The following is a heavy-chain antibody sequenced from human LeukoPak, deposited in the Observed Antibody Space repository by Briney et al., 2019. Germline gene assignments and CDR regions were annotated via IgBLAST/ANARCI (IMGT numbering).Heavy chain of an antibody. CDR1: GGSISSIIYY. CDR2: IYYSGST. Sequence: PSETLSLTCTVSGGSISSIIYYWGWMRQPPGKGLEWIGTIYYSGSTYYNVSLKSRVTISVDTSRNQFSLKLSSVTAADTAVYYCARHSRSVDYGSGSYTWDYWGQGTLVTVSS. J-gene: IGHJ4*02. V-gene: IGHV4-39*01. CDR3: ARHSRSVDYGSGSYTWDY. D-gene: IGHD3-10*01.